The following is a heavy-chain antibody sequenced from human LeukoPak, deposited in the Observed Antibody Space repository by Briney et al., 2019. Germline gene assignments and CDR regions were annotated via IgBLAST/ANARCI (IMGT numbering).Heavy chain of an antibody. CDR2: IYYSGST. V-gene: IGHV4-30-2*01. Sequence: PSETLSLTCAVSGGSISSGGYSWSWIRQPPGKGLEWIGYIYYSGSTYYNPSLKSRVTISVDRSKNQFSLKLSSVTAADTAVYYCARTSIAARRANAFDIWGQGTMVTVSS. CDR3: ARTSIAARRANAFDI. CDR1: GGSISSGGYS. J-gene: IGHJ3*02. D-gene: IGHD6-6*01.